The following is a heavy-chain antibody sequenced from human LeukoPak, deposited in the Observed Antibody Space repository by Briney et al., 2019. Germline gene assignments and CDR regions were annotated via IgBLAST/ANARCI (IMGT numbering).Heavy chain of an antibody. CDR3: AREPIAAPPPGVSPRLYYYYYMDV. D-gene: IGHD6-6*01. Sequence: SVKVSCKASGGTFSSYAISWVRQAPGQGLEWMGRIIPIFGTANYAQKFQGRVTITTDESTSTAYMELSSLRSEDTAVYYCAREPIAAPPPGVSPRLYYYYYMDVWGKGTTVTVSS. CDR1: GGTFSSYA. J-gene: IGHJ6*03. CDR2: IIPIFGTA. V-gene: IGHV1-69*05.